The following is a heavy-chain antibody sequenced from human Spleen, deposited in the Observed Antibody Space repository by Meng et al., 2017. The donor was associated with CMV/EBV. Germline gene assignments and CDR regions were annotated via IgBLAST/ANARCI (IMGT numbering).Heavy chain of an antibody. D-gene: IGHD6-19*01. CDR3: AKDGRGQGLENEKFDF. J-gene: IGHJ4*02. CDR1: GFTFSSYS. V-gene: IGHV3-21*04. CDR2: ISSSSSYI. Sequence: GGSLRLSCAASGFTFSSYSMNWVRQAPGKGLEWVSSISSSSSYIYYADSVKGRFTISRDNAKNSLYLQMNSLRAEDTAVYYRAKDGRGQGLENEKFDFWGQGTLVTVSS.